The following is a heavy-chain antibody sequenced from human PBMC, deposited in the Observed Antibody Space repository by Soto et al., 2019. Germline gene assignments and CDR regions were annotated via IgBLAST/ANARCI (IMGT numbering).Heavy chain of an antibody. J-gene: IGHJ4*02. CDR1: GYKFIDYW. Sequence: GESLKISCQASGYKFIDYWIGWVRQVPGKGLEWMGSFYPGDFDIKYSPSFRGQVTISVDKSTTTAYLQWSSLKDSDTAMYYCARASGGEYYDSRQYYYSYWGQGTLVTVS. V-gene: IGHV5-51*01. CDR3: ARASGGEYYDSRQYYYSY. CDR2: FYPGDFDI. D-gene: IGHD3-22*01.